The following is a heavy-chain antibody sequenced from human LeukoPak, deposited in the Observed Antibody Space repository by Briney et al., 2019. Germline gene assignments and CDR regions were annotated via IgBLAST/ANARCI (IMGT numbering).Heavy chain of an antibody. V-gene: IGHV1-2*02. CDR2: INPNSGGT. CDR3: ARDLRRTTVTTPYYYYMDV. J-gene: IGHJ6*03. Sequence: ASVKVSCKASGYTFTGYYMHWVRQAPGQGLEWMGWINPNSGGTNYAQKFQGRVTMTRDTSISTAYMELSRLRSDDTAVYYCARDLRRTTVTTPYYYYMDVWGKGTTVTISS. CDR1: GYTFTGYY. D-gene: IGHD4-17*01.